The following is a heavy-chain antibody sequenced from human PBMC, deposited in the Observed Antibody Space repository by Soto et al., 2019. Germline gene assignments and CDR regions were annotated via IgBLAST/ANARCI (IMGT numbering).Heavy chain of an antibody. Sequence: SVKVSCKASGFTFTSSAVQWVRQARGQRLEWIGWIVVGSGNTNYAQRFQERVTITRDMSTSTAYMELSSLRSEDTAVYYCAAYYSSGWYPPDYWGQGTLVTVSS. J-gene: IGHJ4*02. V-gene: IGHV1-58*01. D-gene: IGHD6-19*01. CDR1: GFTFTSSA. CDR2: IVVGSGNT. CDR3: AAYYSSGWYPPDY.